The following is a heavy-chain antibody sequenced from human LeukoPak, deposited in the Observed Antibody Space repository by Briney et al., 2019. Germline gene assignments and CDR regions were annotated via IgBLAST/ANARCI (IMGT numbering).Heavy chain of an antibody. CDR3: ARAGRYVVRGVDGNMDV. CDR1: GFTFSSYE. Sequence: GGSLRLSCAASGFTFSSYEMNWVRQAPGKGLEWVSYISSSGSTIYYADSVKGRFTISRDNAKNPLYLQMNSLRAEDTAVYYCARAGRYVVRGVDGNMDVWGKGTTVTVSS. CDR2: ISSSGSTI. D-gene: IGHD3-10*01. J-gene: IGHJ6*03. V-gene: IGHV3-48*03.